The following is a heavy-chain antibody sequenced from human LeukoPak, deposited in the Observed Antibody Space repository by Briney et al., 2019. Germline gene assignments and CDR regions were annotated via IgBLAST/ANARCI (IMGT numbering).Heavy chain of an antibody. CDR3: ARVSGYSYGFRNEDYFDY. J-gene: IGHJ4*02. V-gene: IGHV1-18*01. CDR1: GYTFTSHG. Sequence: GASVKVSCKASGYTFTSHGISWVRQAPGQGLEWMGWISAYNGNTNYAQKLQGRVTMTTDTSTSTAYMELRSLRSDDTAVYYCARVSGYSYGFRNEDYFDYWGQGTLVTVSS. D-gene: IGHD5-18*01. CDR2: ISAYNGNT.